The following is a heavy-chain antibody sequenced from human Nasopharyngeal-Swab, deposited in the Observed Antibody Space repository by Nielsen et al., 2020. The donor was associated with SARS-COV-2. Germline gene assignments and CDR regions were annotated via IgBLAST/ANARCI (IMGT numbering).Heavy chain of an antibody. CDR1: GYTFTSYW. D-gene: IGHD1-26*01. CDR2: IDPSDSYT. V-gene: IGHV5-10-1*01. J-gene: IGHJ6*02. Sequence: SCKGSGYTFTSYWISWVRQMHEKGLEWMGRIDPSDSYTNYNPSFQGHVTISVDKSISTAYLQWSSLKASDTAMYYCARGRPSSGSSAYYYYGMDVWGQGTTVTVSS. CDR3: ARGRPSSGSSAYYYYGMDV.